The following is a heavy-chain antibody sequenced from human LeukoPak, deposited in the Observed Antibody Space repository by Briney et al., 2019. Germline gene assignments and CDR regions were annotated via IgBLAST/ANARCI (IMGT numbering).Heavy chain of an antibody. D-gene: IGHD5-12*01. J-gene: IGHJ4*02. Sequence: PGGSLRLSCATSGFTFSNYAVSWVPQAPGKGLEWVYSISGSGGTTYYADSVKGRFTISRDNSKNTLYLQMNSLRAEDTAVYYCAKDPYRASSGLVDYWGQGTLVTVSS. V-gene: IGHV3-23*01. CDR1: GFTFSNYA. CDR3: AKDPYRASSGLVDY. CDR2: ISGSGGTT.